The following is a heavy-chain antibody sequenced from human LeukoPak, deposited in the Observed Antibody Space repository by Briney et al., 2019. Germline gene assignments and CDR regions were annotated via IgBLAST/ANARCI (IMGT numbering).Heavy chain of an antibody. V-gene: IGHV3-7*01. CDR1: GFTFSSYW. J-gene: IGHJ4*02. D-gene: IGHD3-10*01. Sequence: GGSLRLSCAASGFTFSSYWMTWVRQAPGKGLEWVANIKHDGSEKYYVDSVKGRFTISRDNAKNSLYLQMNSLRAEDTAVYYCARGIREYYGSGTYSYYFDYWGQGTLVTVSS. CDR3: ARGIREYYGSGTYSYYFDY. CDR2: IKHDGSEK.